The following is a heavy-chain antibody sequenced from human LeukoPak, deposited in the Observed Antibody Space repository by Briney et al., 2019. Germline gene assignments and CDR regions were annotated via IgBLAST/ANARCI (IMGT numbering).Heavy chain of an antibody. CDR3: ARDGGLHTNFDY. D-gene: IGHD2-15*01. CDR1: GFTFRNYW. V-gene: IGHV3-7*01. CDR2: TKPDGTAE. Sequence: PGGSLRLSCAASGFTFRNYWMGWVRQAPGKGLEWAANTKPDGTAEYYADSVRGRFTTSRDNANNFLYLQMNSLRGEDTAVYYCARDGGLHTNFDYWGQGTLVTVSS. J-gene: IGHJ4*02.